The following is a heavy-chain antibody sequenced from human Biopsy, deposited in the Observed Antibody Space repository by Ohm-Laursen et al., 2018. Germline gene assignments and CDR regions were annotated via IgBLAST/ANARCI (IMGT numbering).Heavy chain of an antibody. V-gene: IGHV4-34*01. CDR2: IYRTGTT. J-gene: IGHJ4*02. CDR3: ARMKGRGYFDY. CDR1: GGSFRGYY. Sequence: SETLSLTCAVYGGSFRGYYWSWIRQPPGKGLERIGFIYRTGTTTYNPSFKSRVAMAVDTSKNQFSLTLNSVTAADTAVYYCARMKGRGYFDYWGQGTLVIVSS. D-gene: IGHD2-15*01.